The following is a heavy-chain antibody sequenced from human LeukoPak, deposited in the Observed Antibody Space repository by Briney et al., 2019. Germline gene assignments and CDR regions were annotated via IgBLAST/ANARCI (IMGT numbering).Heavy chain of an antibody. CDR1: GFTFDDYA. CDR3: AKDTGGFDP. CDR2: ISWNSGSI. J-gene: IGHJ5*02. Sequence: GGSLRLSCAASGFTFDDYAMHWVRQAPGKGLEWVSAISWNSGSIVYADSVKGRFTISRDNAKNSLYLQMNSLRAEDMALYYCAKDTGGFDPWGQGTLVTVSS. V-gene: IGHV3-9*03.